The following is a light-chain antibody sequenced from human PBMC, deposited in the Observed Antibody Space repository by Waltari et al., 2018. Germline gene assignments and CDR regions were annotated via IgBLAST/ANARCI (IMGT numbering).Light chain of an antibody. CDR3: QSYDSSLSEWV. J-gene: IGLJ3*02. Sequence: QPVLTQPPSVSGAPGQRVTISCTGSSSPTAANYDVQWYQQPPRTAPRLLIYGNNNRPSGVPDRFSGSKSGTSASLALTGLQAEDEADYYCQSYDSSLSEWVFGGGTKLTVL. V-gene: IGLV1-40*01. CDR2: GNN. CDR1: SSPTAANYD.